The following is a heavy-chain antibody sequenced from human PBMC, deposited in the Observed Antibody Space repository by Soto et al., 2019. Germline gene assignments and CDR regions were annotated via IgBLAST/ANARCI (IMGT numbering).Heavy chain of an antibody. Sequence: EVQLLESGGGLVQPGGSLRLSCAASGFTFSTYVMSWVRQAPGKGLEWVSGISGSGAGTYYADSVKGRFAISRDNSKNTLYLQMNSLRVEDTAIYYCANGASPDYWGQGTLVTVSA. D-gene: IGHD3-16*01. CDR1: GFTFSTYV. V-gene: IGHV3-23*01. CDR2: ISGSGAGT. J-gene: IGHJ4*02. CDR3: ANGASPDY.